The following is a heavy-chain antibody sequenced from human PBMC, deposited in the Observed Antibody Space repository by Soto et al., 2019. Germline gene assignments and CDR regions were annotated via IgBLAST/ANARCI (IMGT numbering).Heavy chain of an antibody. J-gene: IGHJ5*02. V-gene: IGHV1-69*01. CDR3: ARDPFGGGYYA. Sequence: QVQLVQSGAEVKKPGSSVNVSCRASGGPLSTYSISWVRQAPGQGLEWVGGIIPKLGATNYAPKFQGRVTITADASTGTVYMEMIILKSNDTAVYYCARDPFGGGYYAWGQGTLVTISS. CDR2: IIPKLGAT. D-gene: IGHD3-3*01. CDR1: GGPLSTYS.